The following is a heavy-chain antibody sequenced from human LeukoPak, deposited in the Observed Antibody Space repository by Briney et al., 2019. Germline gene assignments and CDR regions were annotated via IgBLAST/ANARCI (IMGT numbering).Heavy chain of an antibody. J-gene: IGHJ5*02. CDR2: INTNTGNP. CDR1: GYIFKTYA. Sequence: ASVKVSCKASGYIFKTYAMNWVRQAPGQGLEWMGWINTNTGNPTYAQGFTGRFVFSLDTSVSTAYLQISSLKAEDTAVYYCARDEEPDPNWFDPWGQGTLVTVSS. D-gene: IGHD1-14*01. CDR3: ARDEEPDPNWFDP. V-gene: IGHV7-4-1*02.